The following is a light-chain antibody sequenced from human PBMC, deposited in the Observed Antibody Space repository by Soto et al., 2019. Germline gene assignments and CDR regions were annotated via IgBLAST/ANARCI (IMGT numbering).Light chain of an antibody. CDR1: QSVSSSY. V-gene: IGKV3-20*01. J-gene: IGKJ1*01. Sequence: IVLTQSPGTLSLSPGERATPSCRASQSVSSSYLAWYQQKPGQAPRLLIYGASSRATGIPDRFSGSGSGTDFTLTISRLEPEDFAVYYCQQYGSSPKSFGQGTKVDIX. CDR3: QQYGSSPKS. CDR2: GAS.